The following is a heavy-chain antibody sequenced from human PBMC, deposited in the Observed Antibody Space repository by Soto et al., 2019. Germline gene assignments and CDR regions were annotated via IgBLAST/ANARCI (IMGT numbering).Heavy chain of an antibody. D-gene: IGHD5-12*01. CDR3: ARDKEMATITSSYYVMDV. Sequence: GGSLRLSCAASGFTFSSYSMNWVRQAPGKGLEWVSYISSSGSTIYYADSVKGRFTIYRDNAKNSLFLQMNSLRDEDTAVFYCARDKEMATITSSYYVMDVWGRGTTVTV. CDR2: ISSSGSTI. CDR1: GFTFSSYS. V-gene: IGHV3-48*02. J-gene: IGHJ6*02.